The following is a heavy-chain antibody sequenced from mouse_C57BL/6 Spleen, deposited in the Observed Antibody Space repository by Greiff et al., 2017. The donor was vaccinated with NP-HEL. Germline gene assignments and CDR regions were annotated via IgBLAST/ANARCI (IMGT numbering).Heavy chain of an antibody. V-gene: IGHV1-82*01. CDR3: ARWRWLADYYAMDY. CDR1: GYAFSSSW. CDR2: IYPGDGDT. D-gene: IGHD6-1*01. J-gene: IGHJ4*01. Sequence: VQLQQSGPELVKPGASVKISCKASGYAFSSSWMNWVKQRPGKGLEWIGRIYPGDGDTNYNGKFKGKATLTADKSSSTAYMQLSSLTSEDSAVYCCARWRWLADYYAMDYWGQGTSVTVSS.